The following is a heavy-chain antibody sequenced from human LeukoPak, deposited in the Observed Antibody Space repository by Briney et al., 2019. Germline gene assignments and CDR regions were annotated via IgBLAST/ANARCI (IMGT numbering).Heavy chain of an antibody. CDR1: GYSISSGYY. D-gene: IGHD1-26*01. J-gene: IGHJ4*02. V-gene: IGHV4-38-2*01. CDR2: IYHSGSA. Sequence: SETLSLTCAVSGYSISSGYYWGWIRQPPGKGLEWIGNIYHSGSAYYNPPLKSRVTISVDTSKNEFSLKLRSVTAADTAVYYCARRGSGNYVDYWGQGTLVTVSS. CDR3: ARRGSGNYVDY.